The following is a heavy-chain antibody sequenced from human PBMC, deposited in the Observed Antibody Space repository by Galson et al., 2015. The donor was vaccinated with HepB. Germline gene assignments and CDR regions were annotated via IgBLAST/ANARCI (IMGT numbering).Heavy chain of an antibody. CDR2: ITGRGDTT. CDR1: EFTFASYA. J-gene: IGHJ3*02. D-gene: IGHD1-26*01. V-gene: IGHV3-23*01. CDR3: AKAGGSSWGAFDI. Sequence: SLRLSCAASEFTFASYAMTWVRQAPGKGLDYVATITGRGDTTYYADSVKGRFTISRDNSKNTVYLQMNSLRAEDTAIYYCAKAGGSSWGAFDIWGLGTMVTVS.